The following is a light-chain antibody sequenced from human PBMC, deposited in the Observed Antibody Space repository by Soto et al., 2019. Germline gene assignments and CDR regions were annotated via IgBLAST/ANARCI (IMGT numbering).Light chain of an antibody. J-gene: IGKJ5*01. CDR2: WAS. CDR3: QQYYSTPPT. CDR1: QSVLYSSNNKNY. V-gene: IGKV4-1*01. Sequence: DIVMTQSPDSLAVSLGERATINCKSSQSVLYSSNNKNYLAWYQQKPGQPPKLLIYWASTRESGVPDRFSGSGSGRDFTLTISSLQAEDVAVYYCQQYYSTPPTVGQGPRLEIK.